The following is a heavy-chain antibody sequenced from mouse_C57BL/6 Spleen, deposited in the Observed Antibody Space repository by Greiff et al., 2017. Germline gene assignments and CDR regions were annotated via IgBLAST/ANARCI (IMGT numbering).Heavy chain of an antibody. J-gene: IGHJ1*03. CDR2: IGSGGST. CDR1: GFSLTSYG. Sequence: VQLQQSGPGLVQPSQSLSITCTVSGFSLTSYGVHWVRQSPGKGLEWLGVIGSGGSTDYNAAFISRLIISKDNSKGQVFFKMNSLQADDTAIYYCARNDDYDPLDVWGTGTTVTVSS. D-gene: IGHD2-4*01. CDR3: ARNDDYDPLDV. V-gene: IGHV2-2*01.